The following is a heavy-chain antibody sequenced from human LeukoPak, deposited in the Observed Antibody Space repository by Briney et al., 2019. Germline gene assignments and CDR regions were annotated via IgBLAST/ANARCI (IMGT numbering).Heavy chain of an antibody. CDR3: ASPETGGFFDY. J-gene: IGHJ4*02. V-gene: IGHV3-74*01. CDR1: GFTFISHW. CDR2: INGDGSST. D-gene: IGHD7-27*01. Sequence: GGSLRLSCVASGFTFISHWVHWVRQVPGKGLVWVSRINGDGSSTNYADSVKGRLTISRDNTKNTLYLQMNSLTIEDTAVYYCASPETGGFFDYWGQGTLVTVAS.